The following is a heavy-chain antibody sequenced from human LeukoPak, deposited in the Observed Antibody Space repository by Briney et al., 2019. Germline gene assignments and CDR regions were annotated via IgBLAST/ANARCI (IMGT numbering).Heavy chain of an antibody. CDR3: ARGPLGNYGSGSYYSHDAFDI. CDR2: INPNSGGT. D-gene: IGHD3-10*01. J-gene: IGHJ3*02. V-gene: IGHV1-2*04. CDR1: GYTFTGYY. Sequence: ASVKVSCKASGYTFTGYYMHWVRQAPGQGLEWMGGINPNSGGTNYAQKFQGWVTMTRDTSISTAYMELSRLRSDDTAVYYCARGPLGNYGSGSYYSHDAFDIWGQGTMVTVSS.